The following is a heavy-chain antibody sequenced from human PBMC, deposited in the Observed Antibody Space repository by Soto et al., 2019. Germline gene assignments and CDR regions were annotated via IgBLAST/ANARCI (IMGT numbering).Heavy chain of an antibody. V-gene: IGHV1-69*06. CDR1: GGSFSSYT. Sequence: QVQLVQSGAEVRKPGSSVKVSCKASGGSFSSYTISWVRQAPGQGLEWMGGIIPIFGAANYAQKFQARVTITADKCTSTAYMELSSLRSEDRAVYYCARCGRIETPGYCSTRNCYWCDYGGQGTLVTVSS. CDR3: ARCGRIETPGYCSTRNCYWCDY. CDR2: IIPIFGAA. D-gene: IGHD2-2*01. J-gene: IGHJ4*02.